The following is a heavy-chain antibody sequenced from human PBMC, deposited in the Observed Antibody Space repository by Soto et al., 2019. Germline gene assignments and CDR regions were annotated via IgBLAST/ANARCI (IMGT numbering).Heavy chain of an antibody. CDR2: IYYSGST. Sequence: SETLSLTCTVSGGSISSSSYYWGWIRQPPGKGLEWIGSIYYSGSTYYNPSLKSRVTISVDTSKNQFSLKLSSVTAADTAVYYCARLTYYDILTGYYSFDYWGRGTLVTVSS. J-gene: IGHJ4*02. CDR1: GGSISSSSYY. CDR3: ARLTYYDILTGYYSFDY. D-gene: IGHD3-9*01. V-gene: IGHV4-39*01.